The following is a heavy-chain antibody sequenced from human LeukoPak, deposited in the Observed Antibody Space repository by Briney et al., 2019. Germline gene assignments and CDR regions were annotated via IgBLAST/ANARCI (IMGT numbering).Heavy chain of an antibody. CDR2: IYWDDGK. CDR3: AHRRSNSVGF. CDR1: GFSLTTSGVS. V-gene: IGHV2-5*02. J-gene: IGHJ4*02. Sequence: SGPTLVNPTQTLTLTCTFSGFSLTTSGVSVGWIRQPPGKALERLALIYWDDGKRYSPYLTSRLTVTKDTSKNQVVLTMTNMDPVDTATYYCAHRRSNSVGFWGQGTLVTVSS. D-gene: IGHD4-11*01.